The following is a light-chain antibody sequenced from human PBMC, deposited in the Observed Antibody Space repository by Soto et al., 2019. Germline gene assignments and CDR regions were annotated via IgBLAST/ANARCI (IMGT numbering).Light chain of an antibody. CDR2: KAS. J-gene: IGKJ2*03. Sequence: DIQMTQFPSTLSASVGDRVNITCRASQRINIWLAWYQQKPGKAPNLLIYKASNLQSGVTSRFSGSGSRTEFTLTISSLQSDDFSTYYCQQYDSYPYSFGQGTKLEI. CDR1: QRINIW. CDR3: QQYDSYPYS. V-gene: IGKV1-5*03.